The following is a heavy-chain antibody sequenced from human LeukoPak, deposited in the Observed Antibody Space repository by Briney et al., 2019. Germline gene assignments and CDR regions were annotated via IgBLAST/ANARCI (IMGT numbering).Heavy chain of an antibody. V-gene: IGHV3-30*02. CDR2: IRYDGSNK. CDR3: AKDFFVVVPAANWFDP. D-gene: IGHD2-2*01. Sequence: GGSLRLSCAASGFTFSSYGTLWVRQAPGKGLEWVAFIRYDGSNKYYADSVKGRFTISRDNSKNTLYLQMNSLRAEDTAVYYCAKDFFVVVPAANWFDPWGQGTLVTVSS. CDR1: GFTFSSYG. J-gene: IGHJ5*02.